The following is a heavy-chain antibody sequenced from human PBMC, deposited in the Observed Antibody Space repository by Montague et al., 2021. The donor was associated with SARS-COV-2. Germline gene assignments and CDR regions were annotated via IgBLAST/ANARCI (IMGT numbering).Heavy chain of an antibody. J-gene: IGHJ4*02. V-gene: IGHV3-30-3*01. CDR3: ARDGWSTVVLVAATPGFDY. Sequence: SLRLPCAASGFTFSNYAMHWVRQAPGKGLEWVAVISYDGSNKYYADSVKGRFTISRDNSKNTLYLQMNSLRAEDTAVYYCARDGWSTVVLVAATPGFDYGGQGTLVTVSA. CDR2: ISYDGSNK. CDR1: GFTFSNYA. D-gene: IGHD2-15*01.